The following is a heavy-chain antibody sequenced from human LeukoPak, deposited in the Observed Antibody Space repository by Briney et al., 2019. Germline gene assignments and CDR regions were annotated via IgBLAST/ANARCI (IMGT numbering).Heavy chain of an antibody. Sequence: GGSLRLSCAASGFTFSSYSMNWVRQAPGKGLEWVSYISSSSTIYYADSVKGRFTISRDNSKNTLYLQMNSLRAEDTAVYYCAKELVGAFDYWGQGTLVTVSS. CDR3: AKELVGAFDY. CDR2: ISSSSTI. V-gene: IGHV3-48*01. J-gene: IGHJ4*02. CDR1: GFTFSSYS. D-gene: IGHD1-26*01.